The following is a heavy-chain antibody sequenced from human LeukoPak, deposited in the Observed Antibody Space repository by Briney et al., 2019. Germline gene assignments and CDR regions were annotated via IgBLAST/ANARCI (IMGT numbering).Heavy chain of an antibody. J-gene: IGHJ4*02. D-gene: IGHD2-21*02. CDR1: GGSFSGYY. CDR3: AREGAYCGGDCHHELDY. Sequence: SETLSLTCAVYGGSFSGYYWSWIRQPPGKGLEWIGEINHSGSTNYNPSLKSRVTISVDTSKNQFSLKLSSVTAADTAVYYCAREGAYCGGDCHHELDYWGQGTLVTVSS. V-gene: IGHV4-34*01. CDR2: INHSGST.